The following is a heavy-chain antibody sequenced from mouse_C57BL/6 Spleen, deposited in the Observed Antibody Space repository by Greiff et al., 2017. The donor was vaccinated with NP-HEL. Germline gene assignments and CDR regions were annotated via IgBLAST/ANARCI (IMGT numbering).Heavy chain of an antibody. J-gene: IGHJ4*01. CDR3: SRMDDYYGSHAMDY. Sequence: QVQLQQPGAELVMPGASVKLSCKASGYTFTSYWMHWVKQRPGQGLEWIGELDPSDSYTNYNQKFKGKSTLTVDKSSSTAYMQLSSLTSEDSAVYYWSRMDDYYGSHAMDYWGQGTSVTVSS. CDR1: GYTFTSYW. V-gene: IGHV1-69*01. D-gene: IGHD1-1*01. CDR2: LDPSDSYT.